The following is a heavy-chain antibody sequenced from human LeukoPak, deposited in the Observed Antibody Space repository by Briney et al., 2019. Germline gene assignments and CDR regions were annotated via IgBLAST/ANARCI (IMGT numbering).Heavy chain of an antibody. D-gene: IGHD1-26*01. CDR1: GFTFSSYW. CDR2: INRDGGAQ. CDR3: ARDGSPTYAFDI. V-gene: IGHV3-7*01. Sequence: GGSLRLSCSASGFTFSSYWMSWVRQAPGKGLEWMANINRDGGAQNYVDSVKGRFTISRDNAKNSLFLQMNNLRAEDTALYYSARDGSPTYAFDIWGQGTMVTVSP. J-gene: IGHJ3*02.